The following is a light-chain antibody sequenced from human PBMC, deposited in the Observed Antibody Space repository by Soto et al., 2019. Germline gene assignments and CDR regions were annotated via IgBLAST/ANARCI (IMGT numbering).Light chain of an antibody. CDR3: MQAPQKPQYT. J-gene: IGKJ2*01. V-gene: IGKV2-28*01. Sequence: DIVMTQSPLSLPVTPGEPASISCRSSQSLLHSNGYNYLDWYLQKPGQSPQLLIYLASIRASGVPDRFSGSGSGKDFTLKISRVEAEDVGVYYCMQAPQKPQYTFGQGTKVEIK. CDR2: LAS. CDR1: QSLLHSNGYNY.